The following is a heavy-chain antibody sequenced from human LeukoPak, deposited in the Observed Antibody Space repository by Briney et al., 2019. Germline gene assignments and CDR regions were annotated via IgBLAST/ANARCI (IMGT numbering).Heavy chain of an antibody. CDR2: IIPIFGTA. CDR3: ASANVVVMDIHGMDV. J-gene: IGHJ6*02. CDR1: GGTFSSYA. Sequence: GASVKVSCRASGGTFSSYAISWVRQAPGQGLEWMGGIIPIFGTANYAQKFQGRVTITADESTSTAYMELSSLRSEDTAVYYCASANVVVMDIHGMDVWGQGTTVTVSS. V-gene: IGHV1-69*13. D-gene: IGHD2-21*01.